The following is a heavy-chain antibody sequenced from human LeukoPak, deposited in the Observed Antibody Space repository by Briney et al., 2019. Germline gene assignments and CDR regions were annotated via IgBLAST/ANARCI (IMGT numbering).Heavy chain of an antibody. CDR3: ARGIVGATRGLFDS. CDR2: INHSEDT. V-gene: IGHV4-34*01. CDR1: GGSFSGYY. J-gene: IGHJ4*02. D-gene: IGHD1-26*01. Sequence: YPSETLSLTCAVYGGSFSGYYWTWIRQPPGKGLECTGEINHSEDTNYNPSLKSRLTISVDTSKNQFSLKLTSVTAADTAIYYCARGIVGATRGLFDSWGQGILVTVSS.